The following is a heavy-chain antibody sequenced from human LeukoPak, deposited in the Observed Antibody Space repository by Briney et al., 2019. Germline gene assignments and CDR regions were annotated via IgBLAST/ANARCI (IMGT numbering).Heavy chain of an antibody. CDR1: GGSISSYY. CDR2: IYYSGST. D-gene: IGHD1-26*01. V-gene: IGHV4-59*01. J-gene: IGHJ5*02. CDR3: ARDSGSYSNWFDP. Sequence: PSETLSLTCTVSGGSISSYYWSWIRQPPGKGLGWIGYIYYSGSTNYNPSLKSRVTISVDTSKNQFSLKLSSVTAADTAVYYCARDSGSYSNWFDPWGQGTLVTVSS.